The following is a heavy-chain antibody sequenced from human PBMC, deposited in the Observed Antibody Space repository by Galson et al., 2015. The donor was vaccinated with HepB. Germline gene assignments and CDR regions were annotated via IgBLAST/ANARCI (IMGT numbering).Heavy chain of an antibody. CDR1: GFTFSSYA. CDR3: ARDNGITMVRGPFDP. CDR2: ISYDGSNK. V-gene: IGHV3-30*04. D-gene: IGHD3-10*01. J-gene: IGHJ5*02. Sequence: SLRLSCAASGFTFSSYAMHWVRQAPGKGLEWVAAISYDGSNKYYADSVKGRFTISRDNSKNTLYLQMNSLRAEDTAVYYCARDNGITMVRGPFDPWGQGTLVTVSS.